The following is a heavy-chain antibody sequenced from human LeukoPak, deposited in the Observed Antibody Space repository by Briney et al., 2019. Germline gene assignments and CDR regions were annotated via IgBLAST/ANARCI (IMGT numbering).Heavy chain of an antibody. J-gene: IGHJ6*03. CDR2: IKKGGSEK. V-gene: IGHV3-7*01. CDR3: ARDPSYPYTPHYYYMDV. CDR1: GFTFSSHW. D-gene: IGHD3-16*01. Sequence: GSLLLCCAAAGFTFSSHWMSGGRPAGGKGQERGANIKKGGSEKYYVDSGKGRFTISRDKAKNSLKLKKKSLRAEDRACYYSARDPSYPYTPHYYYMDVWGKGTTATVSS.